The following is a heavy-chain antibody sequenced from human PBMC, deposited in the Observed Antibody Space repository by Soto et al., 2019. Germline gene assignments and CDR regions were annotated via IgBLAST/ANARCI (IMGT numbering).Heavy chain of an antibody. CDR2: MYYSGST. V-gene: IGHV4-59*05. CDR3: AVVDSTGNWFDP. CDR1: GGSISSYY. J-gene: IGHJ5*02. D-gene: IGHD3-22*01. Sequence: SETLSLTCTVSGGSISSYYWSWIRQPPGKGLEWIGSMYYSGSTYYNPSLKSRITISVDTSKNQFSLKLISVTAADTAVYYCAVVDSTGNWFDPWGQGALVTVS.